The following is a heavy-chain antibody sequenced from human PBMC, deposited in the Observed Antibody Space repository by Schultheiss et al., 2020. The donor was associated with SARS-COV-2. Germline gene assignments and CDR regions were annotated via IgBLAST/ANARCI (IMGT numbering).Heavy chain of an antibody. Sequence: ASVKVSCKASGYTFTTYGISWVRQAPGQGLEWMGWISAYNGNTNYAHKLQGRVTMTRNTSISTAYMELSSLRSEDTAVYYCARGFSTGTQDYWGQGTLVTVSS. J-gene: IGHJ4*02. CDR2: ISAYNGNT. D-gene: IGHD1-1*01. CDR3: ARGFSTGTQDY. CDR1: GYTFTTYG. V-gene: IGHV1-18*01.